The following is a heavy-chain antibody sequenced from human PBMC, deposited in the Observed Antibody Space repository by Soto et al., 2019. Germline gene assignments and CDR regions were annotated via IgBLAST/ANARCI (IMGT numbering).Heavy chain of an antibody. CDR2: INQDGSEK. Sequence: EVQLVEAGGALVQPGGSLRVSCAASGFTFSSYWMDWVRQAPGKGLEWVANINQDGSEKHYVDPVKGRFTISRDNAKNSLYLQMSSLTAEDSALYYCARSLDYWGQGTRVTVSS. J-gene: IGHJ4*02. V-gene: IGHV3-7*01. CDR1: GFTFSSYW. CDR3: ARSLDY.